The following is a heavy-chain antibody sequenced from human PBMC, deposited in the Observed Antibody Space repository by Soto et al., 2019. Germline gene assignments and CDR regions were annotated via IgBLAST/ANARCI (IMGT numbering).Heavy chain of an antibody. CDR1: VFTFSTFW. D-gene: IGHD3-10*01. J-gene: IGHJ4*02. Sequence: GSLRLSCAASVFTFSTFWMDWVRQAPGKGLEWVAKIKEDGSEKYYADSVKGRFIISRDNARNSVYLQMNSLRAEDTAVYYCARVRPGNYRDYWGQGTLVTVSS. CDR3: ARVRPGNYRDY. V-gene: IGHV3-7*03. CDR2: IKEDGSEK.